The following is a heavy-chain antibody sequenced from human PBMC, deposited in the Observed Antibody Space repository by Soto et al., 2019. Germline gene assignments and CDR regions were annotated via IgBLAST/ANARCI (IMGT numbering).Heavy chain of an antibody. D-gene: IGHD2-2*02. V-gene: IGHV3-30-3*01. Sequence: GGSLRLSCAASGFTFSGNTMYWVRQAPGKGLEWVALIAPDGSQIYYADSVKGRFTISRDNSKSTLYLQMNSLRAEDTSLYLCATDIHATWLLNSWGQGTLVTVSS. J-gene: IGHJ4*02. CDR2: IAPDGSQI. CDR3: ATDIHATWLLNS. CDR1: GFTFSGNT.